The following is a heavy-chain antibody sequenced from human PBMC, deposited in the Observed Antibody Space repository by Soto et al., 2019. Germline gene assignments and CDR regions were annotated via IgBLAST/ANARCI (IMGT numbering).Heavy chain of an antibody. CDR1: GGSIRSGGFY. Sequence: SLSVTFAVSGGSIRSGGFYWSWIRQHPGKVLEWIGFIYYSGSAFYNPSLKSRLTISVDTSNNQFSLTLTSVTAADTAVYYCARGISVAGKAFDIWAQGTMVTVSS. CDR2: IYYSGSA. V-gene: IGHV4-31*11. D-gene: IGHD6-19*01. CDR3: ARGISVAGKAFDI. J-gene: IGHJ3*02.